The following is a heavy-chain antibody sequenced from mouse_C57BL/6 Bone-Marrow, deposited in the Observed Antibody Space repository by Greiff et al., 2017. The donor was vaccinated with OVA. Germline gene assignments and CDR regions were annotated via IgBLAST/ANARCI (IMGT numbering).Heavy chain of an antibody. CDR2: ISSGGDYI. CDR1: GFTFSSYA. J-gene: IGHJ2*01. V-gene: IGHV5-9-1*02. D-gene: IGHD1-1*01. Sequence: DVMLVESGEGLVKPGGSLKLSCAASGFTFSSYAMYWVRQTPEKRLEWVAYISSGGDYIYYADPVKGRFTISRDNARNTLYLQMSSLKSEDTAMYYCTRDRTTPFDDWGQGTTLTVSS. CDR3: TRDRTTPFDD.